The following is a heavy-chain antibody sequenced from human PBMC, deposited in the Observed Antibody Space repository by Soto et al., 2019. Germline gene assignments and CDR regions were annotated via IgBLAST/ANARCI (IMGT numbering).Heavy chain of an antibody. D-gene: IGHD3-10*01. V-gene: IGHV3-33*01. Sequence: QVQLVESGGGVVQPGRSLRLSCAASEFTFSRHGMHWVRQAPGKGLQWVGVILSDGGNEVYAESVKGRYIISRDNSKNILYLQMNSLRAEDTAVYYCARERTFGDNKHNYMDVWGTGITVTVSS. CDR2: ILSDGGNE. CDR1: EFTFSRHG. J-gene: IGHJ6*03. CDR3: ARERTFGDNKHNYMDV.